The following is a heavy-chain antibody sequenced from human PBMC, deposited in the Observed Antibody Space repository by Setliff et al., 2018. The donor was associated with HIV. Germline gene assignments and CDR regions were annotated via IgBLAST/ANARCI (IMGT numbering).Heavy chain of an antibody. D-gene: IGHD6-13*01. V-gene: IGHV4-59*10. CDR1: GGSFSGYY. Sequence: ETLSLTCAVYGGSFSGYYWSWIRQPAGKGLEWIGRIYTSGSTNYNPSLKSRVTISVDTSKNQFSLKLSSVTAADAAVYYCARGSYSSSWYGSHFDYWGQGILVTVSS. CDR2: IYTSGST. CDR3: ARGSYSSSWYGSHFDY. J-gene: IGHJ4*02.